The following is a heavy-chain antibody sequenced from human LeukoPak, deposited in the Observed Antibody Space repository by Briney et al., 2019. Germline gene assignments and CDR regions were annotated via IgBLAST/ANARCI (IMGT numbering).Heavy chain of an antibody. D-gene: IGHD6-13*01. CDR1: GLTFRTSA. V-gene: IGHV1-58*02. J-gene: IGHJ4*02. Sequence: SVKVSCKASGLTFRTSAMQWVRQTRGQGLEWIGWTVLGSGDTNYAQSLKERVTITRDMSTSTVYMELSSLRSEDTAIYYCARRRGWKPQLVYFDYWGQGTLATVSS. CDR2: TVLGSGDT. CDR3: ARRRGWKPQLVYFDY.